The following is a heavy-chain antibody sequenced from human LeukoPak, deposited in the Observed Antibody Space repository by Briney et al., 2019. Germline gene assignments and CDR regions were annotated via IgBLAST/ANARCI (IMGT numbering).Heavy chain of an antibody. Sequence: GGSVRLSCAASGFTFSSYAMSWVRQAPGKGLEWVSAISGSGGSTYYADSVKGRFTISRDNSKNTLYLQMNSLRAEDTAVYYCAKDGPYSSGWYSDYWGQGTLVSVSS. D-gene: IGHD6-19*01. CDR3: AKDGPYSSGWYSDY. V-gene: IGHV3-23*01. J-gene: IGHJ4*02. CDR1: GFTFSSYA. CDR2: ISGSGGST.